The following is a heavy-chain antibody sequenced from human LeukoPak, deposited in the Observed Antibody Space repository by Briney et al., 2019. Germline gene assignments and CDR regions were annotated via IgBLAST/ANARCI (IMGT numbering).Heavy chain of an antibody. J-gene: IGHJ4*02. CDR1: GYSISSGYY. CDR2: IYHSGST. CDR3: ARQTENRIAAASFDY. Sequence: KPSETLSLTCAVSGYSISSGYYWDWIRQPPGKGLEWIGSIYHSGSTYYNPSLKSRVTISVDTSKNQFSLKLSSVTAADTAVYYCARQTENRIAAASFDYWGQGTLVTVSS. D-gene: IGHD6-25*01. V-gene: IGHV4-38-2*01.